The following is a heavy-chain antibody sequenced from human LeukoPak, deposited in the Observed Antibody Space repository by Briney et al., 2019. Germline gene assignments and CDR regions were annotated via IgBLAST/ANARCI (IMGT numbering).Heavy chain of an antibody. CDR1: GFTFYDYA. V-gene: IGHV3-9*01. J-gene: IGHJ1*01. CDR2: ISWNIVSI. D-gene: IGHD6-19*01. Sequence: PGGSLRLFCAASGFTFYDYAMHWVRHARGRGLAWVSGISWNIVSIGYADSVKGRFTISRDNAKNSLYLQMNSLRAEDTALYYCAKDWSIAVAGSRQHWGQGTLVTVSS. CDR3: AKDWSIAVAGSRQH.